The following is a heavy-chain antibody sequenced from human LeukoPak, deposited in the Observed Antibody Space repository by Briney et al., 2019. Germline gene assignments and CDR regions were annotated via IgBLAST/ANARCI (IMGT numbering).Heavy chain of an antibody. CDR1: GFTFSSYA. V-gene: IGHV3-30-3*01. D-gene: IGHD3-22*01. CDR3: ARGSTYYDSSGQVPFDY. Sequence: PGGSLRLSCAASGFTFSSYAMHWVRQAPGKGLEWVAVISYDGSNKYYADSVKGRFTISRDNSKNTLYLQMNSLRAEGTAVYYCARGSTYYDSSGQVPFDYWGQGTLVTVSS. CDR2: ISYDGSNK. J-gene: IGHJ4*02.